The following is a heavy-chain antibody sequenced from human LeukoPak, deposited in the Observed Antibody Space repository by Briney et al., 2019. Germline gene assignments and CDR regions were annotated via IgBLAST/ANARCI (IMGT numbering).Heavy chain of an antibody. V-gene: IGHV3-11*04. D-gene: IGHD6-19*01. CDR3: ARDGGSAWFFRY. CDR2: ISSSGNTK. Sequence: LSLTCTVSGGSISSYYWSWIRQPPGKGLEWVSYISSSGNTKYYADSVKGRFTISRDNAKNSLYPQMNSLRAEDTAVYYCARDGGSAWFFRYWGQGTLVTVSS. J-gene: IGHJ4*02. CDR1: GGSISSYY.